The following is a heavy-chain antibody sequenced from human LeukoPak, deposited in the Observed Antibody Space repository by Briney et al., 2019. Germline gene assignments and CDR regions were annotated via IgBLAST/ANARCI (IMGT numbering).Heavy chain of an antibody. CDR2: INAGNGNT. CDR3: ARSNDGDY. V-gene: IGHV1-3*01. D-gene: IGHD5-24*01. CDR1: GYTFSTYA. J-gene: IGHJ4*02. Sequence: GASVKVSCKASGYTFSTYAIHWVRQAPGQRLEWMGWINAGNGNTRYSQKFQGRVTITRDTSASTAYMELNSLTSEDTAVYYCARSNDGDYWGQGTLVTVSS.